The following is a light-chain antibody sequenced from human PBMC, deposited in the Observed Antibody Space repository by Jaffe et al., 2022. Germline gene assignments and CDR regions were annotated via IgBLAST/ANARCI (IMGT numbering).Light chain of an antibody. Sequence: IQMTQSPSSLSASVGDRVTITCRASQNIRSYLNWYQQTPGKAPKLLIYAASSLQRGVPPRFSGSGAGTDFTLTIINVQPEDFATYYCQQSDSAPYTFGQGTKLEIK. J-gene: IGKJ2*01. CDR1: QNIRSY. V-gene: IGKV1-39*01. CDR2: AAS. CDR3: QQSDSAPYT.